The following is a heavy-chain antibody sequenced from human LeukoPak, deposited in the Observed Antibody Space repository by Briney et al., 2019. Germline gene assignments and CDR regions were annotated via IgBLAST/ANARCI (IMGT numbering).Heavy chain of an antibody. CDR2: ISYDGSNK. CDR3: ANLGSYCDGFYI. D-gene: IGHD3-10*01. J-gene: IGHJ3*02. CDR1: GFTFSSYA. V-gene: IGHV3-30*04. Sequence: GRSLRLSCAASGFTFSSYAMHWVRQAPGKGLEWVAVISYDGSNKYYADSVKGRFTISRDNSKNTLYLQMNSLRAEDMAVYYCANLGSYCDGFYIWGQGTMVTVSS.